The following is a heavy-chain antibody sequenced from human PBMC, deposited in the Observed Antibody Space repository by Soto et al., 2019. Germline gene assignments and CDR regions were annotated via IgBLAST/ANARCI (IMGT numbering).Heavy chain of an antibody. D-gene: IGHD2-15*01. CDR2: IIPILGIA. J-gene: IGHJ4*02. CDR3: ARTRRSHRTPTTFLDY. CDR1: GGTFSSYT. V-gene: IGHV1-69*02. Sequence: ASVKVSCKASGGTFSSYTISWVRQAPGQGLEWMGRIIPILGIANYAQKFQGRVTITADKSTSTAYMELSSLRSEDTAVYYCARTRRSHRTPTTFLDYWGQGTLVTVSS.